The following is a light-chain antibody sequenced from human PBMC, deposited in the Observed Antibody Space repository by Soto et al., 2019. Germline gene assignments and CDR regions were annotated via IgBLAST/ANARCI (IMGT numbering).Light chain of an antibody. V-gene: IGKV3-20*01. CDR1: QSVSSSY. Sequence: EIVLTQSPGTLSLSPGERATLSCRASQSVSSSYLAWYQQKPGQAPRLLIYGASSRATGIPDRCSGSGSGTAFTLTSSRLEPEDFAVYYCHQYGSSPYTFGQGAKLEIK. CDR3: HQYGSSPYT. CDR2: GAS. J-gene: IGKJ2*01.